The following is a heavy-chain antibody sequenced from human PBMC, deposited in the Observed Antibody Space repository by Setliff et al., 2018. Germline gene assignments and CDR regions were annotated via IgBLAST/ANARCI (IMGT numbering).Heavy chain of an antibody. CDR1: GFSFSRYE. D-gene: IGHD2-15*01. V-gene: IGHV3-48*03. J-gene: IGHJ6*02. Sequence: TGGSLRLSCAASGFSFSRYEMIWVRQAPGKGLEWVSKTHIDGITVYSDSVKGRSIIYRDSARNSLHLQMNSLRAEDTAIYFCARRLPYYGMDVWGQGTTVTVS. CDR3: ARRLPYYGMDV. CDR2: THIDGITV.